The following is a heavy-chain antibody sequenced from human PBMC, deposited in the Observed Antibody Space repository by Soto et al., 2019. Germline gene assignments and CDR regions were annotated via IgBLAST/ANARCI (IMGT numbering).Heavy chain of an antibody. CDR1: GFTFSSYA. Sequence: GGSLRLSCAASGFTFSSYAMHWVRQAPGKGLEWVAVISYDGSNKYYADSVKGRFTISRDNSKNTLYLQMSSLRAEDTAVYYCARDELLDFWSGYYKKALDYWGQGTLVTVSS. J-gene: IGHJ4*02. CDR3: ARDELLDFWSGYYKKALDY. D-gene: IGHD3-3*01. V-gene: IGHV3-30-3*01. CDR2: ISYDGSNK.